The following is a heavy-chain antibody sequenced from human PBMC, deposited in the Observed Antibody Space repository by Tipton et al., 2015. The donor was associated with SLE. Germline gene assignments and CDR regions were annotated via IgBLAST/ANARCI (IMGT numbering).Heavy chain of an antibody. CDR2: FHSSGIL. J-gene: IGHJ4*02. D-gene: IGHD2-21*01. CDR1: GGSINSYY. Sequence: TLSLTCTVSGGSINSYYWTWVRQPAGKGLEWIGHFHSSGILNYNPSLNSRVTMSLDTSKSQFSLKLTSVTAADTAVYYCARDWGGEALDFWGQGTLVTVSS. V-gene: IGHV4-4*07. CDR3: ARDWGGEALDF.